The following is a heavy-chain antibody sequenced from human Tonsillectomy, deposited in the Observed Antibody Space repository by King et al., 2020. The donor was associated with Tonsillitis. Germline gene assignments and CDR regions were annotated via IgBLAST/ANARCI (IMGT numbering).Heavy chain of an antibody. J-gene: IGHJ5*01. D-gene: IGHD4-17*01. V-gene: IGHV1-69*09. Sequence: VQLVESGAEVKQPGSSLKVSCKASGGTFSNYAINWVRQAPGQGLEWMGRIIPVLDITNYAQKFQGRVTVTADKSTSTAYMELSSLRSEDTAVYYCARDLDYGDFALIFNSWGQGTQVIVSS. CDR3: ARDLDYGDFALIFNS. CDR2: IIPVLDIT. CDR1: GGTFSNYA.